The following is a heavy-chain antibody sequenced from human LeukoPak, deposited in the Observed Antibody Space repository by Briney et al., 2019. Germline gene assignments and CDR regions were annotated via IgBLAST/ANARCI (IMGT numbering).Heavy chain of an antibody. V-gene: IGHV4-39*01. J-gene: IGHJ4*02. Sequence: SETLSLTCTVSGGSISSSSYYWGWIRQPPGKGLGWIGSIYYSGSTYYNPSLKSRVTISVDTSKNQFSLKLSSVTAADTAVYYCARNPRPSSGWYYFDYWGQGTLVTVSS. D-gene: IGHD6-19*01. CDR1: GGSISSSSYY. CDR3: ARNPRPSSGWYYFDY. CDR2: IYYSGST.